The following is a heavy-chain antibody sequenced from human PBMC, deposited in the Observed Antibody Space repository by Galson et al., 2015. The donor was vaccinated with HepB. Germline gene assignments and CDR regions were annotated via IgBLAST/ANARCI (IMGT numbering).Heavy chain of an antibody. V-gene: IGHV3-30-3*01. CDR2: ISYDGSNK. CDR1: GFTFSSYA. CDR3: ARAPRPLISIAAYYFDY. Sequence: SLRLSCAASGFTFSSYAMHWVRQAPGKGLEWVAVISYDGSNKYYADSVKGRFTISRDNSKNTLYLQMNSLRAEDTAVYYCARAPRPLISIAAYYFDYWGQGTLVTVSS. D-gene: IGHD6-13*01. J-gene: IGHJ4*02.